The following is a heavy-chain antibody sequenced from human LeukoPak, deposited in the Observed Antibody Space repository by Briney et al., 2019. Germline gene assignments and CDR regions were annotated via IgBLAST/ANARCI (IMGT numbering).Heavy chain of an antibody. CDR1: GFTFSSYG. Sequence: GGSLRLSCAASGFTFSSYGMHWVRQAPGKGLEWVAFIRYDGSSKYYADSVKGRFTISRDNSKNTLYLQMNSLRAEDTAVYYCANGATPGWYFDLWGSGTLVTVSS. D-gene: IGHD4/OR15-4a*01. CDR2: IRYDGSSK. V-gene: IGHV3-30*02. CDR3: ANGATPGWYFDL. J-gene: IGHJ2*01.